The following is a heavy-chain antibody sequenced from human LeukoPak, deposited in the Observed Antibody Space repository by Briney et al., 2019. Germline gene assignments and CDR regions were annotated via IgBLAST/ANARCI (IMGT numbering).Heavy chain of an antibody. Sequence: SETLSLTCTVSGGSISSYYWSWIRQPPGKGLEWIGYIYYSGSTNYNPSLKSRVTISVDTSKNQFSLKLSSVTAADTAVYYCARDGGWFDPWGQGTLVTVSS. V-gene: IGHV4-59*12. CDR1: GGSISSYY. D-gene: IGHD2-15*01. CDR3: ARDGGWFDP. J-gene: IGHJ5*02. CDR2: IYYSGST.